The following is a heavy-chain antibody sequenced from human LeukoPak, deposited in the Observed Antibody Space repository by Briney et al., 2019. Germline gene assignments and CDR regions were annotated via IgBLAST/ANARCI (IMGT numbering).Heavy chain of an antibody. CDR3: ARGQAGTIWDYYYYYMDV. D-gene: IGHD6-19*01. CDR2: INHSGST. CDR1: GGSFSGYY. Sequence: SETLSLTCAVYGGSFSGYYWGWIRQPPGKGLEWIGEINHSGSTNYNPSLKSRVTISVDTSKNQFSLKLSSVTAADTAVYYCARGQAGTIWDYYYYYMDVWGKGTTVTVSS. J-gene: IGHJ6*03. V-gene: IGHV4-34*01.